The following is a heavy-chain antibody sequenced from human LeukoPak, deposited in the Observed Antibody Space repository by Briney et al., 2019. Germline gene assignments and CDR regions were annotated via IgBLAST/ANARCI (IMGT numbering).Heavy chain of an antibody. V-gene: IGHV4-59*01. CDR2: IHYSGST. Sequence: SDTLSLTCTVSGDSISSYYWSWIRQPPGKGLEWIGYIHYSGSTSYNPSLKSRVTISVDTSKNQFSLKLSSVTAADTAVYYCARGYSYGLFDYWGQGTLVSVPS. J-gene: IGHJ4*02. CDR1: GDSISSYY. CDR3: ARGYSYGLFDY. D-gene: IGHD5-18*01.